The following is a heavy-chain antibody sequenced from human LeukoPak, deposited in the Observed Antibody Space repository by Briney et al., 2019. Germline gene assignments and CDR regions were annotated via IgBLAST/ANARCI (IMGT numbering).Heavy chain of an antibody. CDR1: GGSITPYY. CDR2: IYYSGST. V-gene: IGHV4-59*08. J-gene: IGHJ4*02. Sequence: SETLSLTCTVSGGSITPYYWSWIRQPPGKGLEWIGYIYYSGSTNYNPSLKSRVTISVDTSNNQFSLKLNSVTAADTAIYYCARLFGRGYHSSGPQSYWSQGTLVTVS. CDR3: ARLFGRGYHSSGPQSY. D-gene: IGHD3-22*01.